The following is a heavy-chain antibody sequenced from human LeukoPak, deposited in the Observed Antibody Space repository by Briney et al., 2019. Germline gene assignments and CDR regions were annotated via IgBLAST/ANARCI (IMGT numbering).Heavy chain of an antibody. CDR1: GGTFSSYA. CDR3: ASGEGPIFGVVVYYFDY. J-gene: IGHJ4*02. V-gene: IGHV1-69*13. D-gene: IGHD3-3*01. CDR2: IIPIFGTA. Sequence: SVKVSCKASGGTFSSYAISWVRQAPGQGLEWVGGIIPIFGTANYAQKFQGRVTITADESTSTAYMELSSPRSEDTAVYYCASGEGPIFGVVVYYFDYWGQGTLVTVSS.